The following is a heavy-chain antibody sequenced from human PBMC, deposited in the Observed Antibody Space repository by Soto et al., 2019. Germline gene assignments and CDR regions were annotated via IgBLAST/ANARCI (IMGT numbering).Heavy chain of an antibody. D-gene: IGHD3-3*01. J-gene: IGHJ5*02. CDR2: IYGSGST. V-gene: IGHV4-4*07. CDR1: GGAIGSHY. Sequence: QIQLQESGPGLVKHSETLSLTCTISGGAIGSHYWTWIRQPAGKGLEWIGRIYGSGSTKYNPSLQSRVTMSLDTSKNQFSLRLESVTAADTAVYYCARGQRFSDWFDPWGQGTLVTVSS. CDR3: ARGQRFSDWFDP.